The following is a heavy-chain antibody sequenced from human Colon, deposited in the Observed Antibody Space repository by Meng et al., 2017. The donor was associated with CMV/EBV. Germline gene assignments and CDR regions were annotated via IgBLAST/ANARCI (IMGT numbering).Heavy chain of an antibody. CDR2: ITGRGDDT. CDR1: GFTFSIYA. V-gene: IGHV3-23*01. D-gene: IGHD2-2*01. Sequence: GESLKISCAASGFTFSIYAMSWVRRAPGKGLEWVSAITGRGDDTYHADSVRGRLIISRDNSKSTLYLEMSSLRVEDTAIYFCAKGSTSSRPYYFDYWGQGTLVTVSS. J-gene: IGHJ4*02. CDR3: AKGSTSSRPYYFDY.